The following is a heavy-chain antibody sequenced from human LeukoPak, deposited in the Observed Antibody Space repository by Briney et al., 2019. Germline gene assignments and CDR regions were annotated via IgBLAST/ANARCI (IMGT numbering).Heavy chain of an antibody. CDR3: ARENCGGDCYPYFQH. Sequence: GGSLRLSCAASGFTVSSNYMSWVRQAPGKGLEWVSVIYSGGSTYYADSVKGRFTISRDNSKNTLYLQMNSLRAEVTAEYYCARENCGGDCYPYFQHWGQGTLVTVSS. CDR1: GFTVSSNY. CDR2: IYSGGST. D-gene: IGHD2-21*02. V-gene: IGHV3-53*01. J-gene: IGHJ1*01.